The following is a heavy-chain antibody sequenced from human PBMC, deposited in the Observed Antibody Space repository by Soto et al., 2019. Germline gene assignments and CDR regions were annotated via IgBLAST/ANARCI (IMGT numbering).Heavy chain of an antibody. CDR2: INPNSGGT. CDR3: ARDKVAARRKGSTWFDP. D-gene: IGHD6-6*01. CDR1: GYTFTGYY. V-gene: IGHV1-2*02. Sequence: ASVKVSCKASGYTFTGYYMHWVRQAPGQGLEWMGWINPNSGGTNYAQKFQGRVTMTRDTSISTAYMELSRLRSDDTAVYYCARDKVAARRKGSTWFDPWGQGTLVTVSS. J-gene: IGHJ5*02.